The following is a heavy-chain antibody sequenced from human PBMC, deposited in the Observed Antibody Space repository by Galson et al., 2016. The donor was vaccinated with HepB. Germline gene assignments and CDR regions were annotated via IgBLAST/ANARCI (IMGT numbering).Heavy chain of an antibody. Sequence: SLRLSCAASGFTFSSHDMHWVRQATGKGLEWVSAIGADGGTYYAGSVKGRFTISRENAKNSLYLQMNSLRAGDTAVYYCVRILYDRSARDYYGMDVWGQGITVTVSS. V-gene: IGHV3-13*01. CDR1: GFTFSSHD. CDR3: VRILYDRSARDYYGMDV. CDR2: IGADGGT. D-gene: IGHD3-22*01. J-gene: IGHJ6*02.